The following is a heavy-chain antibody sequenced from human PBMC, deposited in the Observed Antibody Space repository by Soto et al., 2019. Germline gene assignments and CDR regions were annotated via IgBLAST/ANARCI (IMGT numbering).Heavy chain of an antibody. CDR2: ISGSGGST. CDR1: GFTFSSYA. J-gene: IGHJ4*02. CDR3: AKDLVLRYFDWLPQYFDY. V-gene: IGHV3-23*01. D-gene: IGHD3-9*01. Sequence: GGSLRLSCAASGFTFSSYAMSWVRQAPGKGLEWVSAISGSGGSTYYADYVKGRFTISRDNSKSTLYLQMNSLRAEDTAVYYCAKDLVLRYFDWLPQYFDYWGQGTPVTVSS.